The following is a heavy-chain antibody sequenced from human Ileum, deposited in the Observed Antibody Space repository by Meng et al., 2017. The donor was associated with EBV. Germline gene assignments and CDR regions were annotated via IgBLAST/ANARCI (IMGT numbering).Heavy chain of an antibody. D-gene: IGHD2-15*01. V-gene: IGHV3-23*01. CDR1: GLYCGRFE. CDR3: VREPGPARGGFDI. J-gene: IGHJ3*02. Sequence: VELWGSGGGFVQPGGSLILSGAAAGLYCGRFEMSWVRQAAGMGLEWVPTIRSGAVNTTYADSVRGRFTITRDDSKNTLYLQMNSLRAEDTAVYYCVREPGPARGGFDIWGQGTMVTVSS. CDR2: IRSGAVNT.